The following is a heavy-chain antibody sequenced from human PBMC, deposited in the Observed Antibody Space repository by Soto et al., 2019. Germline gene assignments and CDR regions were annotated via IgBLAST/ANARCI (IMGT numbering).Heavy chain of an antibody. Sequence: GGSLRLSCAASGFTFSRFWMHWVRQAPGKGLVWVSRINTDGSSTTYADSVKGRFTISRDNAKNALYLQMDSLRAEDTGVYYCTRDPGAYSSTWSFYFDSWGQGTLVTVSS. CDR1: GFTFSRFW. V-gene: IGHV3-74*01. J-gene: IGHJ4*02. CDR3: TRDPGAYSSTWSFYFDS. D-gene: IGHD6-13*01. CDR2: INTDGSST.